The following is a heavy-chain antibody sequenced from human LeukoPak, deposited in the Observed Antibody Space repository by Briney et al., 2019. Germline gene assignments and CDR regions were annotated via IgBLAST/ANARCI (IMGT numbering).Heavy chain of an antibody. Sequence: SETLSLTCAVYGGSFSGYYWSWIRQPPGKGLEWIGEINHSGSTNYNPSLKSRVTISVDTSKNQFSLKLSSVTAADTAVYYCARRGRYYGSGSYFDPWGQGTLVTVSS. CDR3: ARRGRYYGSGSYFDP. CDR2: INHSGST. J-gene: IGHJ5*02. V-gene: IGHV4-34*01. CDR1: GGSFSGYY. D-gene: IGHD3-10*01.